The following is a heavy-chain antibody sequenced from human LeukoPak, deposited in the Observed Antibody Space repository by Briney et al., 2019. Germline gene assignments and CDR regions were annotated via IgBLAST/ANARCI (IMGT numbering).Heavy chain of an antibody. V-gene: IGHV3-21*01. CDR1: GFTFSSYS. Sequence: GGSLRLSCAASGFTFSSYSMNWVRQAPGKGLEWVSSISSSSSYIYYADSVKGRFTISRDNAKNSLYLQMNSLRAEDTAVYYCASGCSSTSCYLYWGQGTLVTASS. CDR2: ISSSSSYI. J-gene: IGHJ4*02. CDR3: ASGCSSTSCYLY. D-gene: IGHD2-2*01.